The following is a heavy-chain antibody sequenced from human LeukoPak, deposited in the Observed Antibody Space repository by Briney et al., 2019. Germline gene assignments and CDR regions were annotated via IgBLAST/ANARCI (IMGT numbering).Heavy chain of an antibody. D-gene: IGHD5-12*01. Sequence: PGGSLRLSCAASGFSFSAYGMHWVRQAPGKGLEWVAFVRYDGSSKYYADSVKGRFTISRDNSKNTLYLQMNSLRAEDTAVYYCAKDLRGGYDYGGWYFDLWGRGTLVTVSS. V-gene: IGHV3-30*02. J-gene: IGHJ2*01. CDR2: VRYDGSSK. CDR1: GFSFSAYG. CDR3: AKDLRGGYDYGGWYFDL.